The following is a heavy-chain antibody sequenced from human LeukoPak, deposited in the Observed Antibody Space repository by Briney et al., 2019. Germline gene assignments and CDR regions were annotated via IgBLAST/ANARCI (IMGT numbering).Heavy chain of an antibody. CDR3: GRSSGYYFDY. D-gene: IGHD5-12*01. Sequence: SETLSLTCTVSGGSISSSSYYWGWIRQPPGKGLEWIGSIYYSGSTYYNPSLKSRVTISVDTSKNQFSLRLSSVTAADTAVYYCGRSSGYYFDYWGQGTLGTVSS. J-gene: IGHJ4*02. CDR2: IYYSGST. V-gene: IGHV4-39*01. CDR1: GGSISSSSYY.